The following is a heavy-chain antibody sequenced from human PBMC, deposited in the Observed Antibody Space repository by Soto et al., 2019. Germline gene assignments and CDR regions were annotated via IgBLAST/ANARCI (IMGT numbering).Heavy chain of an antibody. V-gene: IGHV1-18*01. J-gene: IGHJ5*01. CDR2: ISGNNGDT. CDR3: ARDPRRMSNYFFAWFDS. CDR1: GYTFTKHG. D-gene: IGHD4-4*01. Sequence: QVQLVQSGAEVKRPGASVKVSCTASGYTFTKHGITWVRQAPGQGLEWVGWISGNNGDTNYAQKFQGRVTITADTATRTAYMELRSLRSDDAAVYYCARDPRRMSNYFFAWFDSWGQGTLVTVSS.